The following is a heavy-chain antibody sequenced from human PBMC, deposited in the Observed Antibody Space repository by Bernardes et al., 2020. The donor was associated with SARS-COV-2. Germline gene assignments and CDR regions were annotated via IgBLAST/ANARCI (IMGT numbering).Heavy chain of an antibody. J-gene: IGHJ4*02. CDR1: GGSISDYY. CDR2: IYYSGST. CDR3: AGASVAGTWATIFDY. V-gene: IGHV4-59*01. D-gene: IGHD6-19*01. Sequence: SETLSLTCTFSGGSISDYYWSWIRQPPGKGLEWIGFIYYSGSTNYNPSLKSRVTISLDTSKNQFSLQLISVTAADTAVYFCAGASVAGTWATIFDYWGQGTLATVSS.